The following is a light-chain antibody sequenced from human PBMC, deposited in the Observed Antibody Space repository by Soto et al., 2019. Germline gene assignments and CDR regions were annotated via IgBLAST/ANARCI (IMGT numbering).Light chain of an antibody. Sequence: EIVMTQSPATLSVSPGERATLSCRASQSVSSNLAWYQQKSGQAPRLLIYGGSTRATGIPARFSGSGSGTEFTLTISSLQSEDFAVYYCQQYNNWNTFGQGTKLEIK. CDR1: QSVSSN. V-gene: IGKV3-15*01. CDR3: QQYNNWNT. CDR2: GGS. J-gene: IGKJ2*01.